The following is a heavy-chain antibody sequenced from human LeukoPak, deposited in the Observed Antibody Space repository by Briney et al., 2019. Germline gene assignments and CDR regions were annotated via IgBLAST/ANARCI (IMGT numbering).Heavy chain of an antibody. CDR2: IYYSGST. V-gene: IGHV4-59*01. CDR1: GGSISSYY. CDR3: ARLPGYYDSSGYSNFDY. J-gene: IGHJ4*02. Sequence: SETLSLTCTVSGGSISSYYWSWIPQPPGKGLEWIGYIYYSGSTNYNPSLKSRVPISVDTSKNQFSLKLSSVTAADTAVYYCARLPGYYDSSGYSNFDYWGQGTLVTVSS. D-gene: IGHD3-22*01.